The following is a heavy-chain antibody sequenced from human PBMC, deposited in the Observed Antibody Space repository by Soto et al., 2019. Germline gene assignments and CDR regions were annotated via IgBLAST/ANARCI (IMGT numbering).Heavy chain of an antibody. CDR3: AATYYYDSSGYTRFDY. V-gene: IGHV4-61*01. Sequence: SETLSLTCTVSGGSVSSSSYYWSWIRQPPGKGLEWIGYIYYSGSTNYNPSLKSRVTISVDTSKNQFSLKLSSVTAADTAVYYCAATYYYDSSGYTRFDYWGQGTLVTVSS. J-gene: IGHJ4*02. CDR1: GGSVSSSSYY. D-gene: IGHD3-22*01. CDR2: IYYSGST.